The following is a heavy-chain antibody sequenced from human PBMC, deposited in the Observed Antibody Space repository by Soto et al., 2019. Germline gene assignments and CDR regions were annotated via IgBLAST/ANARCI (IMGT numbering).Heavy chain of an antibody. V-gene: IGHV3-7*01. Sequence: GGSLRLSCEASAFSFSSFGMHWVRQAPGKGLEWVANIKQDGSEKYFVDSVKSRFTISRDNAKNSLYLQMNSLRAEDTAVYYCARDLGRTAAGYYYYYAMDVWGQGTTVTVSS. CDR1: AFSFSSFG. CDR2: IKQDGSEK. J-gene: IGHJ6*02. CDR3: ARDLGRTAAGYYYYYAMDV. D-gene: IGHD2-2*01.